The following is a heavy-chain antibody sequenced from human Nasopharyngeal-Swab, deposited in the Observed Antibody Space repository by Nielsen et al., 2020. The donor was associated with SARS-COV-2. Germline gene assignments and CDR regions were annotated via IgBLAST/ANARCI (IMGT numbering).Heavy chain of an antibody. CDR3: ARGGSSWYGVDY. CDR2: IIPIFGTA. Sequence: SVKVSCKASGGTFSSYAISWVRQAPGQGLEWMGGIIPIFGTANYAQKFQGRVTITADESTSTAYMELRSLRSDDTAVYYCARGGSSWYGVDYWGQGTLVTVSS. D-gene: IGHD6-13*01. J-gene: IGHJ4*02. CDR1: GGTFSSYA. V-gene: IGHV1-69*13.